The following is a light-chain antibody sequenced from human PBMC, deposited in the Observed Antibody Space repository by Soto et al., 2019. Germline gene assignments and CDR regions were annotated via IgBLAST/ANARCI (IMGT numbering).Light chain of an antibody. V-gene: IGKV3-20*01. CDR2: GAS. J-gene: IGKJ2*01. Sequence: EIVLTQSPGTLSLSPGERATLSCRASQSVSSSYLAWYQQKPGQAPRLLIYGASSRATGIPDRFSGSGSGTDFTLTISRLEPEDFAVYYCQQYGSSPLMYTFGQGTMLEIK. CDR1: QSVSSSY. CDR3: QQYGSSPLMYT.